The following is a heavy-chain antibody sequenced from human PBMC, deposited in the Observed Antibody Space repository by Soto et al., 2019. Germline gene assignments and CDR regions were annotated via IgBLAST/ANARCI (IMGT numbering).Heavy chain of an antibody. J-gene: IGHJ6*03. CDR1: GGSISSYY. D-gene: IGHD2-15*01. V-gene: IGHV4-59*08. Sequence: SETLSLTCTVSGGSISSYYWSWIRQPPGKGLEWIGYIYYSGSTNYNPSLKSRVTISVDTSKNQFSLKLSSVTAADTAVYYCARHPRSVVAEPYYYYYYMDVWGKGTTVTVSS. CDR2: IYYSGST. CDR3: ARHPRSVVAEPYYYYYYMDV.